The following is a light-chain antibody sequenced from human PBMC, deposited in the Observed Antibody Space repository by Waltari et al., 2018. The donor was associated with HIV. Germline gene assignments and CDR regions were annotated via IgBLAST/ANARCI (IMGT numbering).Light chain of an antibody. Sequence: SYVLTQPPSVSMAPGQTANITFGGNKIGRKRVHWHQQKPGQAPVVVVYDDSDRPSGIPERFSGSNSGDTATLTISRVEAGDEADYYCQVWHRSSDHWVFGGGTKLTVL. CDR3: QVWHRSSDHWV. V-gene: IGLV3-21*02. CDR2: DDS. J-gene: IGLJ3*02. CDR1: KIGRKR.